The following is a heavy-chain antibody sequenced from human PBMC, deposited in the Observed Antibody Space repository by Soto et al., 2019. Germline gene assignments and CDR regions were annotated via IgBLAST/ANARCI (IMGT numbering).Heavy chain of an antibody. CDR3: ARDNSIAEAGSWWFDP. J-gene: IGHJ5*02. Sequence: GASVKVSCKASGYSFTGYYMHWVRRAPGQGLEWMGIINPSGSSTIYAQKFQGRVTMTRDTSTSTDYMELSNLRSDDTAVYYCARDNSIAEAGSWWFDPWGQGTLVTVSS. D-gene: IGHD6-13*01. CDR1: GYSFTGYY. CDR2: INPSGSST. V-gene: IGHV1-46*01.